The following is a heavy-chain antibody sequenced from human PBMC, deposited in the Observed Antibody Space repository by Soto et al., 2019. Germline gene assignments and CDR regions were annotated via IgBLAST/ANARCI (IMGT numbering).Heavy chain of an antibody. V-gene: IGHV3-21*01. CDR3: ARDLYYYILTANTGRGDYNSGMAV. CDR2: ISSSSSYI. D-gene: IGHD3-9*01. J-gene: IGHJ6*01. Sequence: KELEWVSSISSSSSYIYYADSVKGRFTISRDNAKNSLYLQMNSLRAEDTAVYYCARDLYYYILTANTGRGDYNSGMAVWGKGTSVTVSS.